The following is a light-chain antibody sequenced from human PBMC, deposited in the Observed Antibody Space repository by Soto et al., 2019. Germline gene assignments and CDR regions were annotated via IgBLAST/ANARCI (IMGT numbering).Light chain of an antibody. CDR3: SSYTSSSTYVV. CDR1: SSDVGGYNY. CDR2: DVS. J-gene: IGLJ2*01. V-gene: IGLV2-14*01. Sequence: QSALTQPASVSGSPGQSITISCTGTSSDVGGYNYVSWYQQHPGKAPKLMIYDVSNRPSGVSNRFSGSKSGNTASLTISGLRAEDEADYYCSSYTSSSTYVVLGGGTKADRP.